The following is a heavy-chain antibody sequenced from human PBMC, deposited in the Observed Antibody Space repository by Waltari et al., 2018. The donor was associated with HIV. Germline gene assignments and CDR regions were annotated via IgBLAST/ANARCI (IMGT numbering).Heavy chain of an antibody. Sequence: EVRLVESGGALVQPGESLRLSCAALGFNFSNYWIHWVRQAPGKGLVWVSRINTDGTTTTYADSVRGRFTISRDNAKNTLDLQMNSLKADDTAVYYCARANLFLRFGEFSNYGMDVWGQGTMVTVSS. D-gene: IGHD3-10*01. CDR1: GFNFSNYW. V-gene: IGHV3-74*01. J-gene: IGHJ6*02. CDR2: INTDGTTT. CDR3: ARANLFLRFGEFSNYGMDV.